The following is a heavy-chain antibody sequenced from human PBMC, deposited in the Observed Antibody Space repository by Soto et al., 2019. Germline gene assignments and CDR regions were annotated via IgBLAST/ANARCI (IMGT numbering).Heavy chain of an antibody. CDR3: ARGSGTYYDILTGFPPHFDY. V-gene: IGHV4-31*11. CDR2: IYYSGST. CDR1: GGSISSGGHY. J-gene: IGHJ4*02. D-gene: IGHD3-9*01. Sequence: PSETLSLTCAVSGGSISSGGHYWSWIRQHPGKGLEWIGYIYYSGSTDYNPSLKSRLTISVDTSKNQFSLKLSPVIAADTAVYYCARGSGTYYDILTGFPPHFDYWGQGTLVTVSS.